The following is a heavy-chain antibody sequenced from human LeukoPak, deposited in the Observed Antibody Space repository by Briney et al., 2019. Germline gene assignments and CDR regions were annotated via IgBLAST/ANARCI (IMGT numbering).Heavy chain of an antibody. V-gene: IGHV1-24*01. CDR3: ATWTGGSGYYNY. Sequence: ASVKVSCKVSGYTLTELSMHWVRRAPGKGLEWMGGFDPEDGETIYAQKFQGRVTMTEDTSTDTAYMELSSLRSEDTAVYYCATWTGGSGYYNYWGQGTLVTVSS. J-gene: IGHJ4*02. D-gene: IGHD3-22*01. CDR2: FDPEDGET. CDR1: GYTLTELS.